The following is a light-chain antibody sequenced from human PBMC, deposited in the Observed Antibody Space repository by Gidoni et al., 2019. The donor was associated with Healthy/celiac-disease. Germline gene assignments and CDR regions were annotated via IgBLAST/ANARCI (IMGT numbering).Light chain of an antibody. J-gene: IGKJ3*01. CDR1: QSVSSSY. V-gene: IGKV3-20*01. CDR2: GAS. Sequence: IVLTQSPGTLSLSTGERATLSCRASQSVSSSYLAWYQQKPGQAPRLLIYGASSRATGIPDRCSGSGSGTDFTLIIRRLEPEDVAVYYCQQYGSSFTFGPGTKVDIK. CDR3: QQYGSSFT.